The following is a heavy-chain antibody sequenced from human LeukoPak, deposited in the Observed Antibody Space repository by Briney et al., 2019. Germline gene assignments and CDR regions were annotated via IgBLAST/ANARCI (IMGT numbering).Heavy chain of an antibody. J-gene: IGHJ6*02. CDR2: INHSGST. D-gene: IGHD6-19*01. CDR3: ARIGLGYYYYGMDV. V-gene: IGHV4-39*07. CDR1: GGSISSSSYY. Sequence: SETLSLTCTVSGGSISSSSYYWSWIRQPPGKGLEWIGEINHSGSTNYNPSLKSRVTISVDTSKNQFSLKLSSVTAADTAVYYCARIGLGYYYYGMDVWGQGTTVTVPS.